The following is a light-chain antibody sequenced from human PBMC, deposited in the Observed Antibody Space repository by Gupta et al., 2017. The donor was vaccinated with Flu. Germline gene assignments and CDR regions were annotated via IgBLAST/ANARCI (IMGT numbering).Light chain of an antibody. CDR3: QQDGGSPLT. Sequence: EILLTQSPGTVSLSPGEGATLSCRASQTLSSKYLAWYQQKPGQAPRLLIYGASSRATGIPDRFSGSGSGTDFILTISRLEPEDFAVYYCQQDGGSPLTFGGGTKVEIK. CDR2: GAS. CDR1: QTLSSKY. V-gene: IGKV3-20*01. J-gene: IGKJ4*01.